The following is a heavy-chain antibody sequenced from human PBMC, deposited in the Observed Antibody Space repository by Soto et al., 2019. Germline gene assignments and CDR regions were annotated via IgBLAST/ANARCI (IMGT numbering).Heavy chain of an antibody. J-gene: IGHJ4*02. CDR2: ISYDGSNK. CDR1: GFTFSSYA. D-gene: IGHD6-13*01. Sequence: GGSLRLSCAASGFTFSSYAMHWVRQAPGKGLEWVAVISYDGSNKYYADSVKGRFTISRDNSKNTLYLQMNSLRAEDTAVYYCARTGYSSSHSDYWGQGTLVTVSS. CDR3: ARTGYSSSHSDY. V-gene: IGHV3-30-3*01.